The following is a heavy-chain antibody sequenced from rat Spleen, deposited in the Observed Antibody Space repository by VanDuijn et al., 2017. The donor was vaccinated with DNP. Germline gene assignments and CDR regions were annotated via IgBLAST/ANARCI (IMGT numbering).Heavy chain of an antibody. Sequence: EVQLQESGPGLVKPSQSLSLTCSVTGYSITSSYRWNWIRKFPGNKLEWMGYINNAGNTNYNPSLKRRISVTRDTSKNQFFLQIKSVTVEDTATYHCARLHYGLDSWGQGVMVTVSP. J-gene: IGHJ2*01. CDR3: ARLHYGLDS. CDR1: GYSITSSYR. V-gene: IGHV3-3*01. CDR2: INNAGNT. D-gene: IGHD1-6*01.